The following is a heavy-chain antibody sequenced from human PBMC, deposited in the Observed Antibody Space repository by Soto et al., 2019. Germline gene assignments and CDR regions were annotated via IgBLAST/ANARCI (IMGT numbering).Heavy chain of an antibody. Sequence: GGSLRLSCAASGFTFSSYWMSWVRQAPGKGLEWVSYISSSSSTIYYADSVKGRFTISRDNAKNSLYLQMNSLRAEDTAVYYCARETYYYGTGSYGFWGQGTLVTVSS. CDR2: ISSSSSTI. V-gene: IGHV3-48*01. CDR3: ARETYYYGTGSYGF. J-gene: IGHJ4*02. D-gene: IGHD3-10*01. CDR1: GFTFSSYW.